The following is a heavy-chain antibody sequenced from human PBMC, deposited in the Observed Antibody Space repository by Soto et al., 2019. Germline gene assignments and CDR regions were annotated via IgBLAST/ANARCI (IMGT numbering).Heavy chain of an antibody. V-gene: IGHV4-59*01. CDR1: GGSISSYY. CDR3: ARAPRGNYGYPSYFDS. J-gene: IGHJ4*02. Sequence: SETLSLTCTVSGGSISSYYWSWIRQPPGKGLEWIGYIYYSGSTNYNPSLKSRVTISVDTSKNQFSLKLSSVTAADTAVYYCARAPRGNYGYPSYFDSWGQGTLVTVS. CDR2: IYYSGST. D-gene: IGHD3-10*01.